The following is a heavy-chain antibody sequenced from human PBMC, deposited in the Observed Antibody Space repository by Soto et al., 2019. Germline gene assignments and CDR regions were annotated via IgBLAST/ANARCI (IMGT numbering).Heavy chain of an antibody. CDR3: ARGEYSYGYWFDP. CDR1: GGSISSGGYY. V-gene: IGHV4-31*03. D-gene: IGHD5-18*01. Sequence: TSETLSLTCTVSGGSISSGGYYWSWIRQHPGKGLEWIGYIYYSGSTYYNPSLKSRVTISVDTSKNQFSLKLSSVTAADTAVYYCARGEYSYGYWFDPWGQGTLVTAPQ. CDR2: IYYSGST. J-gene: IGHJ5*02.